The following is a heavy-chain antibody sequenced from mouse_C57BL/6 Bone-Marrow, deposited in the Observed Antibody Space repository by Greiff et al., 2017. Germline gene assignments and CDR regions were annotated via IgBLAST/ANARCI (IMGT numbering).Heavy chain of an antibody. D-gene: IGHD3-2*02. CDR3: ARLGGLRQYYFDY. CDR2: INPSSGYT. V-gene: IGHV1-4*01. J-gene: IGHJ2*01. CDR1: GYTFTSYT. Sequence: QVQLKQSGAEPARPGASVKMSCKASGYTFTSYTMHWVKQRPGQGLEWIGYINPSSGYTKYNQKFKDKATLTADKSSSTAYMQLSSLTSEDSAVYYCARLGGLRQYYFDYWGQGTTLTVSS.